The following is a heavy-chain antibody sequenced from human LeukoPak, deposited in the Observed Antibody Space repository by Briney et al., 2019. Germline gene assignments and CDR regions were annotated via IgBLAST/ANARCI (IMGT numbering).Heavy chain of an antibody. Sequence: KPSETLSLKCTVSGDSINNYYWSWIRQPPGKGLEWIGNIYYSGSTDYNPFLKSRVTLSVNTSKNQFSLTLNYVIAADTAVYYCARVAYGGNWFDPWGQGILVTVSS. CDR1: GDSINNYY. V-gene: IGHV4-59*01. CDR2: IYYSGST. D-gene: IGHD2-21*01. CDR3: ARVAYGGNWFDP. J-gene: IGHJ5*01.